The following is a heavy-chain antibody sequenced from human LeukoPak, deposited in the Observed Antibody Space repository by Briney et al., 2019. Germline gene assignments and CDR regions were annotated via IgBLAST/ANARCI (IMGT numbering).Heavy chain of an antibody. CDR3: ARFWAYYYYMDV. D-gene: IGHD7-27*01. CDR2: INHSGST. V-gene: IGHV4-34*01. CDR1: GGSFSGYY. Sequence: PSETLSLTCAVYGGSFSGYYWSWIRQPPGKGLEWIGEINHSGSTNYNPSLKSRVTISVDTSKNQFSLKLNSVTAADTAAYYCARFWAYYYYMDVWGKGTTVTVSS. J-gene: IGHJ6*03.